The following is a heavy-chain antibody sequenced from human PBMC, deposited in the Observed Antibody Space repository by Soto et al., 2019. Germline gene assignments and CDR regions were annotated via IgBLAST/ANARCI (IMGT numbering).Heavy chain of an antibody. Sequence: EVQLLESGGGLVQPGGSLRLSCAASGFTFSSYAMSWVRQAPGKGLEWVSAISGSGGSTYYADSVKGRFTISRDNSKTTLYLQMNSLRAEDTAVYYCAKDRRFLEWSLPSYYMDVWGKGTTVTVSS. D-gene: IGHD3-3*01. V-gene: IGHV3-23*01. CDR2: ISGSGGST. CDR1: GFTFSSYA. CDR3: AKDRRFLEWSLPSYYMDV. J-gene: IGHJ6*03.